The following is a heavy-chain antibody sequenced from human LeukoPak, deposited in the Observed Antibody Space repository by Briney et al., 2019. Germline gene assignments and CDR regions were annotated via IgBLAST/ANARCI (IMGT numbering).Heavy chain of an antibody. CDR2: INPNSGGT. CDR3: ARDLRSSGWSKVWGYYYYYMDV. V-gene: IGHV1-2*02. CDR1: GYTLTGYY. J-gene: IGHJ6*03. Sequence: ASVKVSCKASGYTLTGYYMHWVRQAPGRGLEWMGWINPNSGGTNYAQKFQGRVTMTRDTSISTAYMELSRLRSDDTAVYYCARDLRSSGWSKVWGYYYYYMDVWGKGTTVTVSS. D-gene: IGHD6-19*01.